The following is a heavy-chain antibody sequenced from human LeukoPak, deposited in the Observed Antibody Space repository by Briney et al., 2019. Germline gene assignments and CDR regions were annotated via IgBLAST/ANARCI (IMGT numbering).Heavy chain of an antibody. CDR2: INHSGST. D-gene: IGHD2-15*01. V-gene: IGHV4-34*01. J-gene: IGHJ4*02. CDR1: GGSFSGYY. CDR3: ARGRYCSGGSCYEG. Sequence: SETLSLTCTVYGGSFSGYYWSWIRQPQVKGLGWLGEINHSGSTNYNPYLKSRVTISVDTSKNQFSLKLSSVTAADTAVYYCARGRYCSGGSCYEGWGQGTLVTVSS.